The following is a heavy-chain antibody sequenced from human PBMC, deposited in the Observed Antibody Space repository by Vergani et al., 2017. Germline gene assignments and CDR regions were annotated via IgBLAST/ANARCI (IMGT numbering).Heavy chain of an antibody. D-gene: IGHD3-16*01. CDR1: GITFKNAW. CDR3: ARDPTTRIQGDDGAFDL. Sequence: EVQVVESGGGLIKPGGSLRLSCVVSGITFKNAWINWVRQAPGKGLEWIGRIRSKNDGGTADYAAPLKGRFTISRDDSKDSAFLLVNNLKTEDTAVYYCARDPTTRIQGDDGAFDLWGQGTLVTVSS. J-gene: IGHJ3*01. CDR2: IRSKNDGGTA. V-gene: IGHV3-15*01.